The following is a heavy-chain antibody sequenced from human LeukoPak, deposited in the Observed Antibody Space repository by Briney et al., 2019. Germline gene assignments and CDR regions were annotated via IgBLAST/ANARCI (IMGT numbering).Heavy chain of an antibody. D-gene: IGHD2-2*01. CDR3: ARGQYQLPPSVDFCMDV. J-gene: IGHJ6*03. V-gene: IGHV1-69*04. CDR2: IIPILGIA. CDR1: GGTFSSYA. Sequence: ASVKVSCKASGGTFSSYAISWVRQAPGQGLEWMGRIIPILGIANYAQKFQGRVTITADKSTSTAYMELSSLRSEDTAVYYCARGQYQLPPSVDFCMDVWGKGTTVTVSS.